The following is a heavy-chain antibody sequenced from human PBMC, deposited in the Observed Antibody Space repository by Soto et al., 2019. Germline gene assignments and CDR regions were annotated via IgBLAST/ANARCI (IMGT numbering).Heavy chain of an antibody. CDR1: GESFGYYY. CDR3: SRWGCGFRGAVDI. CDR2: INHSGRT. Sequence: QVQLQQWGTGLLKPSETLSLTCGVYGESFGYYYWSWIRQPPGKGLEWIGEINHSGRTKYKSSLTCRVARSIDSSETPFSSMLLSVTAADTAVASFSRWGCGFRGAVDIWGQGTMVTVSS. D-gene: IGHD3-16*01. V-gene: IGHV4-34*01. J-gene: IGHJ3*02.